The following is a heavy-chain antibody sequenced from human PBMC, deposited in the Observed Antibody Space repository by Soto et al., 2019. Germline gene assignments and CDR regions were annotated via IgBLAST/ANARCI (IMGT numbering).Heavy chain of an antibody. CDR1: GGSFSGYY. CDR2: INHSGST. V-gene: IGHV4-34*01. CDR3: ARGGNRGSSSRKIDY. D-gene: IGHD6-13*01. Sequence: PSETLSLTCAVYGGSFSGYYWSWIRQPPGKGLEWIGEINHSGSTNYHPSLKSRVTISVDTSKNQFSLKLSSVTAADTAVYYCARGGNRGSSSRKIDYWGQGTLVTVSS. J-gene: IGHJ4*02.